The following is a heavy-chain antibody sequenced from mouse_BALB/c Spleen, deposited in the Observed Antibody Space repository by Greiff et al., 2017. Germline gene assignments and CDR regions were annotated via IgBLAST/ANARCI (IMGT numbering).Heavy chain of an antibody. D-gene: IGHD1-1*01. CDR1: GFTFSNYW. J-gene: IGHJ1*01. CDR3: TREGYYGSGFFDV. CDR2: IRLKSNNYAT. V-gene: IGHV6-6*02. Sequence: EVKLEESGGGLVQPGGSMKLSCVASGFTFSNYWMNWVRQSPEKGLEWVAEIRLKSNNYATHYAESVKGRFTISRDDSKSSVYLQMNNLRAEDTGIYYCTREGYYGSGFFDVWGAGTTVTVSS.